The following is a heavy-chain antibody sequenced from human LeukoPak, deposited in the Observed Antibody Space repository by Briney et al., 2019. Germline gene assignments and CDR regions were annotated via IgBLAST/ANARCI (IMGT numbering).Heavy chain of an antibody. CDR3: ARAEGDDFWSGSDY. CDR1: GFTFSSYW. CDR2: INSDGSST. D-gene: IGHD3-3*01. Sequence: PGGSLRLSCAASGFTFSSYWMHWVRQAPGKGLVWVSCINSDGSSTIYADSVKGRFTISRDNAKNTLYLQMNSLRGEDTAMYYCARAEGDDFWSGSDYWGQGTLVTVSS. V-gene: IGHV3-74*01. J-gene: IGHJ4*02.